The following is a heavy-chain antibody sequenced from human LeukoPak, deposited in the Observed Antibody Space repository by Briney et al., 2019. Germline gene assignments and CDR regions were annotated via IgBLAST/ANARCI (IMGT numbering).Heavy chain of an antibody. CDR3: ARDRRGAVAGIFDY. Sequence: GASVKVSCKASGGTFSSYAISWVRQAPGQGLEWMGGIIPIFGTANYAQKFQGRVTITADESTSTAYMELSSLRSEDTAVYYCARDRRGAVAGIFDYWGQGTLVTVSS. J-gene: IGHJ4*02. CDR2: IIPIFGTA. D-gene: IGHD6-19*01. V-gene: IGHV1-69*13. CDR1: GGTFSSYA.